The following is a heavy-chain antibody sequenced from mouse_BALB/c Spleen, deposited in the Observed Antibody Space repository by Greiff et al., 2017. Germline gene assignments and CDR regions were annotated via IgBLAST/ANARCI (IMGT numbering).Heavy chain of an antibody. CDR3: ARATDYYGSSYTWCAY. Sequence: EVHLVESGGGLVKPGGSLKLSCAASGFTFSDYYMYWVRHTPEKRLEWVATISDGGSYTYYPDSVKGRFTISRDNAKNNLYLQMSSLKSEDTAMYYCARATDYYGSSYTWCAYWGQGTLVTVSA. CDR1: GFTFSDYY. D-gene: IGHD1-1*01. V-gene: IGHV5-4*02. CDR2: ISDGGSYT. J-gene: IGHJ3*01.